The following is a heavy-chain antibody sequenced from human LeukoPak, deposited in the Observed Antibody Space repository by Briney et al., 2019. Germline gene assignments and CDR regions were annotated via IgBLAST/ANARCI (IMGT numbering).Heavy chain of an antibody. J-gene: IGHJ4*02. V-gene: IGHV4-39*01. CDR2: LYYSGST. D-gene: IGHD6-19*01. Sequence: KASVTLSLTCTVSGDSISSRTSYWGWVRQSPGKELEWIGNLYYSGSTYYNPSLESRVTMSADTSKNQFSLKVRSVTAADTAVYYCARGRGSGWAKSGYFDYWGQGTLVTVSS. CDR3: ARGRGSGWAKSGYFDY. CDR1: GDSISSRTSY.